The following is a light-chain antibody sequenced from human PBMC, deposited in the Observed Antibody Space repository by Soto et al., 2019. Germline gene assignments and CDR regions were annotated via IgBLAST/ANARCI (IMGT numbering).Light chain of an antibody. CDR3: CSYIGRSTLM. CDR2: DVT. V-gene: IGLV2-11*01. CDR1: SSDVGAYDY. J-gene: IGLJ3*02. Sequence: QSALTQPRSVSGSPGQSVTISCTGTSSDVGAYDYVSWYQQYPGKAPKLMIYDVTKRPSGVPDRFSGSKSGNTASLTISGLQAEDEGDYYCCSYIGRSTLMFGGGTKLTVL.